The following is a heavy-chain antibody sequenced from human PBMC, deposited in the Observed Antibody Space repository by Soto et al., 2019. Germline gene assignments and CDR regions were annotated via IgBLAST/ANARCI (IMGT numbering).Heavy chain of an antibody. Sequence: GGSLRLSCAASGLTFSNYVMDWFRQAPGKGLEWVALIWYDGSNKYYADSVKGRFIISRDNSKNTLYLQMNRLRAEDTAVYYCARDALTGEAFDIWGQGTRVTVSS. CDR2: IWYDGSNK. CDR1: GLTFSNYV. D-gene: IGHD7-27*01. V-gene: IGHV3-33*01. CDR3: ARDALTGEAFDI. J-gene: IGHJ3*02.